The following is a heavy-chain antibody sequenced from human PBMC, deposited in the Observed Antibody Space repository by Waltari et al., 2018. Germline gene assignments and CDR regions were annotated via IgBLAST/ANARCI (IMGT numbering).Heavy chain of an antibody. V-gene: IGHV4-39*07. CDR2: IYYSGST. J-gene: IGHJ4*02. D-gene: IGHD3-10*01. Sequence: QLQLPESGPGLVKPSATLSLTCTVSGGSISSSRYYWGWIRQPPGKGLEWIGSIYYSGSTYYNPSLKRGVTTSVDTSKNRFARKRSSVTAADTAVYYCARYNYGSGSPFDYWGQGTLVTVSS. CDR3: ARYNYGSGSPFDY. CDR1: GGSISSSRYY.